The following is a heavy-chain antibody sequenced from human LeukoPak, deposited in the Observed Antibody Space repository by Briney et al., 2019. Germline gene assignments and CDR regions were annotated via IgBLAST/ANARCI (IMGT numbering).Heavy chain of an antibody. CDR1: GFTFSSYG. D-gene: IGHD3-22*01. CDR2: ISYDGSNK. CDR3: AKEPHFEGYYEWYFDL. J-gene: IGHJ2*01. V-gene: IGHV3-30*18. Sequence: PGGSLRLSCAASGFTFSSYGMHWVRQAPGKGLEWVAVISYDGSNKYYADSVKGRFTISRDNSKNTLYLQMNSLRAEDTAVYYCAKEPHFEGYYEWYFDLWGRGTLVTVSS.